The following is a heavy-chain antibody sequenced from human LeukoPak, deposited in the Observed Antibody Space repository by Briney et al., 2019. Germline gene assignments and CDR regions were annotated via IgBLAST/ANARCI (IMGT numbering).Heavy chain of an antibody. Sequence: GGSLRLSCAASGFTFSSYSMNWARQAPGKGLEWVSSISSSSSYIYYADSVKGRFTISRDNDKNSLYLQMNSLRAEDTAVYYCARDGIAVAGTGRYFDYWGQGTLVTVSS. V-gene: IGHV3-21*01. D-gene: IGHD6-19*01. CDR3: ARDGIAVAGTGRYFDY. J-gene: IGHJ4*02. CDR2: ISSSSSYI. CDR1: GFTFSSYS.